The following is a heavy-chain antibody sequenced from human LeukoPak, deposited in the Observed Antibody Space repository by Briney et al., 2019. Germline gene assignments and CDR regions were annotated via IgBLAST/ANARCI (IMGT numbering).Heavy chain of an antibody. D-gene: IGHD5-18*01. CDR2: INPNSGGT. CDR1: GYTFTGYY. Sequence: ASVKVSCKASGYTFTGYYMHWVRQAPGQGLEWMGWINPNSGGTNYAQKFQGRVTMTRDTSISTAYMELSRLRSDDTAVYYCVRTLADTAMVLTFDYWGQGTLVTVSS. CDR3: VRTLADTAMVLTFDY. J-gene: IGHJ4*02. V-gene: IGHV1-2*02.